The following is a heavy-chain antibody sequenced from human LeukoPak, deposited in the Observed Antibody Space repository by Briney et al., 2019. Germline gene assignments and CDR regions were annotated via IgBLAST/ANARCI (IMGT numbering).Heavy chain of an antibody. V-gene: IGHV3-30*18. CDR3: ANSLCSGGSCYSGAFDI. J-gene: IGHJ3*02. CDR1: GFTFSSYG. CDR2: ISYDGSNK. Sequence: GGTLRLSCAAPGFTFSSYGMHWVRQAPGKGLEWVAVISYDGSNKYYADSVKGRFTISRDNSKNTLYLQMNSLRAEDTAVYYCANSLCSGGSCYSGAFDIWGQGTMVTVSS. D-gene: IGHD2-15*01.